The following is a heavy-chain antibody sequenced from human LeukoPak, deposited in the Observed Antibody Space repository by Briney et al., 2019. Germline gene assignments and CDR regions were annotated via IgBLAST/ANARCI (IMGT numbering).Heavy chain of an antibody. CDR2: ISAYNDNT. CDR1: GYTFTDYG. V-gene: IGHV1-18*01. D-gene: IGHD6-19*01. J-gene: IGHJ6*02. CDR3: ASPNRSGWLMGMDV. Sequence: GASVXXXXXXSGYTFTDYGXXWXRQAPGQGPEXXXWISAYNDNTNYAQKLQGRVTMTRDTSTSTAYMELRSLRSDDTAVYYCASPNRSGWLMGMDVWGQGTTVIVSS.